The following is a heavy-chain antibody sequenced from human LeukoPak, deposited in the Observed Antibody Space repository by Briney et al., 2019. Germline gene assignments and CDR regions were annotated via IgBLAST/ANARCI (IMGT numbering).Heavy chain of an antibody. D-gene: IGHD6-19*01. J-gene: IGHJ4*02. V-gene: IGHV3-7*03. Sequence: GGSLRLSCAASGFTSSNYWMTWVRQAPGKGLEWVANVKQDGSEQYYVDSVKGRFTISRDNAKNSLYLQMNSLRAEDTAVYYCARWTVAGRFFDYWGQGTLVTVSS. CDR3: ARWTVAGRFFDY. CDR2: VKQDGSEQ. CDR1: GFTSSNYW.